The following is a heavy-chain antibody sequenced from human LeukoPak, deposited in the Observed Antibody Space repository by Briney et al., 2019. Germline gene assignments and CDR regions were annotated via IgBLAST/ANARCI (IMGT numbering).Heavy chain of an antibody. J-gene: IGHJ4*02. V-gene: IGHV4-59*01. CDR2: IYYSGST. CDR1: GGSISSYY. CDR3: ARSQTHFDY. Sequence: SETLSLTCTVPGGSISSYYWSWIRQPPGKGLEWIGYIYYSGSTNYNPSLKSRVTISVDTSKNQFSLKLSSVTAADPAVYYCARSQTHFDYWGQGTLVTVSS.